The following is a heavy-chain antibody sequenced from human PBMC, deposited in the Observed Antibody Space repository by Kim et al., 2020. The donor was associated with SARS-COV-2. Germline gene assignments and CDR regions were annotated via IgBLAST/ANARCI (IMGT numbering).Heavy chain of an antibody. Sequence: ADNTAYAASVKGRFTISRDNSKNPLYLQMSSRRAEDTAIYYCANPRQPDYWGQGTLVTVSS. CDR3: ANPRQPDY. CDR2: ADNT. J-gene: IGHJ4*02. V-gene: IGHV3-23*01. D-gene: IGHD6-13*01.